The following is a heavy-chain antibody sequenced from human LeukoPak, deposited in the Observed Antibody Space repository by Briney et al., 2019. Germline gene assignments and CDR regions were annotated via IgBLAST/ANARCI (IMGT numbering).Heavy chain of an antibody. J-gene: IGHJ4*02. CDR2: IYYSGST. D-gene: IGHD3-10*01. Sequence: TSSETLFLTCTASGFSISSSSYYWGWIRQPPGKGLEWIVSIYYSGSTYYNPSLNSRVTISVDTSKNQFSLKLSSVTAADTAVYYCARALRGSGSLYYFDYWGQGTLVTVSS. CDR1: GFSISSSSYY. CDR3: ARALRGSGSLYYFDY. V-gene: IGHV4-39*01.